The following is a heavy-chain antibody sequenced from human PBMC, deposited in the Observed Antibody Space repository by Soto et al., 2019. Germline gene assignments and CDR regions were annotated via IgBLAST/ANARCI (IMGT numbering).Heavy chain of an antibody. CDR1: GFTFSSYG. J-gene: IGHJ6*02. CDR3: ARARSSGDSSGYYYSYYYGMDV. Sequence: RRLSCAASGFTFSSYGMHWVRQAPGKGLEWVAVIWYDGSNKYYADSVKGRFTISRDNSKNTLYLQMNSLRAEDTAVYYCARARSSGDSSGYYYSYYYGMDVWGQGTTVTVSS. D-gene: IGHD3-22*01. V-gene: IGHV3-33*01. CDR2: IWYDGSNK.